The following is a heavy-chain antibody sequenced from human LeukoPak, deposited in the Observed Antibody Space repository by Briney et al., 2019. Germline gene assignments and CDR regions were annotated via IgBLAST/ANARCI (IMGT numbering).Heavy chain of an antibody. V-gene: IGHV4-30-4*01. D-gene: IGHD3-22*01. J-gene: IGHJ4*02. CDR1: GGSISSGDYY. Sequence: PQTLSLTCTVSGGSISSGDYYWSWIRQPPGKGLEWIGYIYYSGSTYYNPSLKSRVTISVDTSKNQFSLKLSSVTAADTAVYYCATVGTLYYDSSGHRDYWGQGTLVTVSS. CDR3: ATVGTLYYDSSGHRDY. CDR2: IYYSGST.